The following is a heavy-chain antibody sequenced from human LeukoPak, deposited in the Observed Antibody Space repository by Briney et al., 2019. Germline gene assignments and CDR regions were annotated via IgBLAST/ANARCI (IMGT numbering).Heavy chain of an antibody. CDR3: ARVYYDSSGYSEFDY. Sequence: SETLSLTCTVSGGSISSSSYYWGWIRQPPGKGLEWIGSIYYSGSTYYNPSLKSRVTISVDTSKNQFSLKLSSVTAADTAVYYCARVYYDSSGYSEFDYWGQGTLVTVSS. V-gene: IGHV4-39*07. D-gene: IGHD3-22*01. CDR1: GGSISSSSYY. J-gene: IGHJ4*02. CDR2: IYYSGST.